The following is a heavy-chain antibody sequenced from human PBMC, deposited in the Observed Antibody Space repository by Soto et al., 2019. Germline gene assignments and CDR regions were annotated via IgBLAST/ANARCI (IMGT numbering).Heavy chain of an antibody. CDR3: ARALAYSGYAGMDV. Sequence: QVQLVQSGGEVKKPGASVKVSCKASGYTFTIYGINWLRQAPGQGLEWMGWISPDNGNTNYAQKLQGRVTMTTDTSTSTAYMELRSLRSDDTAVYYCARALAYSGYAGMDVWGQGTTVTGSS. V-gene: IGHV1-18*01. D-gene: IGHD5-12*01. CDR1: GYTFTIYG. CDR2: ISPDNGNT. J-gene: IGHJ6*02.